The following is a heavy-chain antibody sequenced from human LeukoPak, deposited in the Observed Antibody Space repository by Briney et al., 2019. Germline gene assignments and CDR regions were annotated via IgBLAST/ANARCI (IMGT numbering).Heavy chain of an antibody. CDR2: ISDDGGKK. D-gene: IGHD4-17*01. CDR1: GFTFSSYG. CDR3: AKDLDHDYDDYGLDY. J-gene: IGHJ4*02. V-gene: IGHV3-30*18. Sequence: PAKSLRLSCAASGFTFSSYGMHWVRQAPGKGLEWVALISDDGGKKYYADSVKGRFTISRDNSKNTLYLQMNSLRAEDTALYYCAKDLDHDYDDYGLDYWGQGTLVTVSS.